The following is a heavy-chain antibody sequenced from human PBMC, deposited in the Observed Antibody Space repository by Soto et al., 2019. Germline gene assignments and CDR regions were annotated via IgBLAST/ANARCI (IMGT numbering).Heavy chain of an antibody. CDR1: GGSISSSNW. J-gene: IGHJ5*02. V-gene: IGHV4-4*02. D-gene: IGHD1-26*01. CDR3: ARDSGPFANWFDP. CDR2: IYHSGST. Sequence: SETLSLTCAVSGGSISSSNWWSWVRQPPGKGLEWIGEIYHSGSTNYNPSLKSRVTISVDKSKNQFSLKLSSATAADTAVYYCARDSGPFANWFDPWGQGTLVTVSS.